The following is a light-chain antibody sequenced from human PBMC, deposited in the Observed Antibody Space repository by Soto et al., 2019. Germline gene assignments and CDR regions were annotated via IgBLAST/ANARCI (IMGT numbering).Light chain of an antibody. CDR2: DAS. V-gene: IGKV3-11*01. CDR3: QQRSNWRT. Sequence: EIVLTQSPATLSLSPGERATLSCRASQSVSSYFAWYQQKPGQAPRLLIYDASNRATGIPARFSGSGSGTDFTLTISSLEPEDFAVYYCQQRSNWRTFGQGTKVEIK. J-gene: IGKJ1*01. CDR1: QSVSSY.